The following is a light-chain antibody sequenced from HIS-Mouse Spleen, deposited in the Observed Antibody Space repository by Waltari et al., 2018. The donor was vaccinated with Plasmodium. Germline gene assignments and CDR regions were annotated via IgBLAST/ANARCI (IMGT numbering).Light chain of an antibody. CDR2: EVI. J-gene: IGLJ2*01. CDR3: SSYAGSNNLV. Sequence: QSALTQPPSASGSPGQSVTISCTGTSSDVGGYNYVSWYQQHPGKAPKLLIYEVIKRPSGFPDRFSGSKSGNTASLTVSGLQAEDEADYYCSSYAGSNNLVFGGGTKLTVL. CDR1: SSDVGGYNY. V-gene: IGLV2-8*01.